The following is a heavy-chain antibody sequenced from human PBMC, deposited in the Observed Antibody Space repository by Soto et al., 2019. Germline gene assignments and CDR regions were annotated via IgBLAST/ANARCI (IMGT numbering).Heavy chain of an antibody. Sequence: SVKVSCKSSGHTFSSHSINWVQQAPGQGLEWMGGIIPIFGPANFAKKFQGRVTITADESTTTAYMELNSLRSEDTAVYYCATGSFTSTGGRIGYHYNAMDVWGQGTTVTVSS. D-gene: IGHD2-2*01. J-gene: IGHJ6*02. CDR3: ATGSFTSTGGRIGYHYNAMDV. V-gene: IGHV1-69*13. CDR1: GHTFSSHS. CDR2: IIPIFGPA.